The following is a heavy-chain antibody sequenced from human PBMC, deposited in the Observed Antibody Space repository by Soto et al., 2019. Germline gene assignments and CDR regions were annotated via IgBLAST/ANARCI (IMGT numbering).Heavy chain of an antibody. V-gene: IGHV3-33*01. J-gene: IGHJ4*02. D-gene: IGHD3-10*01. CDR3: TRDALLWFGETFDY. CDR1: VFPFSSHD. CDR2: IWYDGSNK. Sequence: PGGSLRLSCASSVFPFSSHDMHGARQAPGKGREWGADIWYDGSNKYYADSLKRRFTLSRDNSKNPLSPQMNTLRAEHTAVYHCTRDALLWFGETFDYWGQGTLVTVSS.